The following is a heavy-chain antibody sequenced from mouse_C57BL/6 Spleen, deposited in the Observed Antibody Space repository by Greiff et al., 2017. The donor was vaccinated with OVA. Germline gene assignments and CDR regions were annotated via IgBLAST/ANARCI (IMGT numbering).Heavy chain of an antibody. Sequence: QVQLKESGAELVKPGASVKISCKASGYAFSSYWMHWVKQRPGKGLEWIGQIYPGDGDTNYNGKFKGKATLTADKSSSTAYMQLSSLTSEDSAVYFCARNWDVLDYWGQGTTLTVSS. D-gene: IGHD4-1*01. V-gene: IGHV1-80*01. CDR3: ARNWDVLDY. CDR1: GYAFSSYW. J-gene: IGHJ2*01. CDR2: IYPGDGDT.